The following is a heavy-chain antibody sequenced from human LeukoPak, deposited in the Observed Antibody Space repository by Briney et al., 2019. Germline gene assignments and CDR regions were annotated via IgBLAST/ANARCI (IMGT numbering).Heavy chain of an antibody. J-gene: IGHJ4*02. CDR1: GFTFSSCW. CDR2: IKLDGSEK. D-gene: IGHD6-13*01. CDR3: ARISSSYYFFDS. Sequence: GGSLRLSCAASGFTFSSCWMTWVRQAPGKGLEWVANIKLDGSEKYYVDSVKGRFTISRDNAKNSLFLQTNSLSAEDTAVYYCARISSSYYFFDSWGQGTLVTVSS. V-gene: IGHV3-7*01.